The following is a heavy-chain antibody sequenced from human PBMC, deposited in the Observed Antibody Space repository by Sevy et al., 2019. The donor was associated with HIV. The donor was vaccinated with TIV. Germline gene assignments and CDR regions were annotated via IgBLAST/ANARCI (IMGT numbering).Heavy chain of an antibody. J-gene: IGHJ4*02. D-gene: IGHD3-16*01. Sequence: ASVEVSCKASGYTFNTFTIHWLRQAPGQSLLWMGWPNPGNGNTKSAQHFRGRVTITRDTSARTAYLELTGLTSEDTAVYFCARDPYARRGFDYWGQGTLVTVSS. CDR1: GYTFNTFT. CDR3: ARDPYARRGFDY. V-gene: IGHV1-3*01. CDR2: PNPGNGNT.